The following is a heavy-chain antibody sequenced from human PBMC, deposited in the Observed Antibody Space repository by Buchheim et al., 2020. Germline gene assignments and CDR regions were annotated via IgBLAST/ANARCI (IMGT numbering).Heavy chain of an antibody. J-gene: IGHJ4*02. D-gene: IGHD1-20*01. CDR1: GSSISSNDYY. CDR3: AREMGYNYWGNFDS. CDR2: VYHTGTT. Sequence: QLQLQESGPGLVKPSETLSLTCTVSGSSISSNDYYWGWIRRPQGKGLEGIATVYHTGTTYYNPSLKSRPTISIDKSQNQFFLKLNSVTAADTAVYFCAREMGYNYWGNFDSWGQGTL. V-gene: IGHV4-39*07.